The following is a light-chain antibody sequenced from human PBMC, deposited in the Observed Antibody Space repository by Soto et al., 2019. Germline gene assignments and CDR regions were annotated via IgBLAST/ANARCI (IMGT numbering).Light chain of an antibody. Sequence: EIVLTQSPGTLSLSPGERATLSCRASQSVGRDYLAWYQQKPGQAPRLLIYHASSRATGIPDRFSGSGSGTDFMLTISRLEPEDFAELCCQQYASSPLTFGGGTKVEIK. CDR1: QSVGRDY. V-gene: IGKV3-20*01. J-gene: IGKJ4*01. CDR3: QQYASSPLT. CDR2: HAS.